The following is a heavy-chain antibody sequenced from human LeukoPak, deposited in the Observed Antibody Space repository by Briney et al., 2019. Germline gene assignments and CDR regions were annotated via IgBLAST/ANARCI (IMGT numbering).Heavy chain of an antibody. CDR3: ARDYYGSGSYKGAFDI. V-gene: IGHV1-18*04. J-gene: IGHJ3*02. D-gene: IGHD3-10*01. CDR1: GYTFNSHG. CDR2: ISAYNGDT. Sequence: ASVKVSCKASGYTFNSHGISWVRQAPGQGLEWMGWISAYNGDTNFAQKLQGRVTMTTDTSTSTAYMELRSLRSDDTAVYYCARDYYGSGSYKGAFDIWGQGTMVTVSS.